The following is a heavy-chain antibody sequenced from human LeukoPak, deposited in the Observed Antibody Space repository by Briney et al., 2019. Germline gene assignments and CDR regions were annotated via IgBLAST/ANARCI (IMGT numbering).Heavy chain of an antibody. CDR2: INQDGRET. J-gene: IGHJ6*04. V-gene: IGHV3-7*01. CDR1: GFSLSRHW. Sequence: GGSLRLSCEASGFSLSRHWMSWVRQVPGKRLEWVANINQDGRETYYLDSVKGRFTISRDNAKNSLFLQMNSLRVEDTAVYYCARDNDGKDVWGKGTTVTVSS. D-gene: IGHD2-8*01. CDR3: ARDNDGKDV.